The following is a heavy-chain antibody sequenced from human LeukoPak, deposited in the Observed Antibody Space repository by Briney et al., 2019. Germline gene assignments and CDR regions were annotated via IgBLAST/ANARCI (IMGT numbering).Heavy chain of an antibody. V-gene: IGHV3-23*01. CDR3: ARDVSMDIGGSDC. Sequence: GSLRLSCAASGFSFSTYAMTWLRQAPGKGLEWVSTTTDDGGSTHYADAVKGRLTMSRDNSKNTLYLQLNSLRAEDTAVYYCARDVSMDIGGSDCWGPGTLVTVSS. CDR1: GFSFSTYA. CDR2: TTDDGGST. D-gene: IGHD2-2*03. J-gene: IGHJ4*02.